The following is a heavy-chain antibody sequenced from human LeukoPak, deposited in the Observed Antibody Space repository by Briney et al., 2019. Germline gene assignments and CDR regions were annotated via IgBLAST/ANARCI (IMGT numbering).Heavy chain of an antibody. CDR1: GGSISNGSYY. V-gene: IGHV4-61*02. Sequence: PSETLSPTCTVSGGSISNGSYYWSWIRQPAGKGLEWIGRIYISGSASYNPSLKSRVTMSVDTSKNQFSLKLSSVTAADTAVYYCARDSREVPAAIRTPVDAFDIWGQGTMVTVSS. CDR2: IYISGSA. CDR3: ARDSREVPAAIRTPVDAFDI. J-gene: IGHJ3*02. D-gene: IGHD2-2*02.